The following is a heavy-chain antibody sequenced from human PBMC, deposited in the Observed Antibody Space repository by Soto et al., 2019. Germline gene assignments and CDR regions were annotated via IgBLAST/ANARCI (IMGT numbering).Heavy chain of an antibody. CDR3: ARGLGRKYSYGMDV. CDR1: GFTFSSYG. V-gene: IGHV3-33*01. CDR2: IWYDGSNK. J-gene: IGHJ6*02. D-gene: IGHD1-26*01. Sequence: GGSLRLSCAASGFTFSSYGMHWVRQAPGKGLEWVAVIWYDGSNKYYADSVKGRFTISRDNSKNTLYLQMNSLRAEDTAVYYCARGLGRKYSYGMDVWGQGTTVTVSS.